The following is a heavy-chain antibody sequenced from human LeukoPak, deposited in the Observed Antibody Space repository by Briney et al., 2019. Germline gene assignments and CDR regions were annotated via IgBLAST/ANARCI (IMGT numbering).Heavy chain of an antibody. CDR2: IKPGGNEK. CDR1: GFTFSNYW. CDR3: ARDSGWFRFDY. D-gene: IGHD6-13*01. V-gene: IGHV3-7*03. J-gene: IGHJ4*02. Sequence: GGSLRLSCAASGFTFSNYWMTWVRQGPGKGLEWVANIKPGGNEKYYVDSVKGRFTISRDNAKNSLYLQMNSLRAEDTAVYYCARDSGWFRFDYWGQGTLATVSS.